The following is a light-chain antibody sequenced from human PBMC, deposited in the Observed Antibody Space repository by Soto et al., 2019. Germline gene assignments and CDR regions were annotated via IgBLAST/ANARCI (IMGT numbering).Light chain of an antibody. CDR2: YDS. V-gene: IGLV3-21*04. CDR1: NIGSKS. Sequence: VLTQAPSVSVAPGKTARITCGGNNIGSKSVDWYQQKSGQAPVLVIFYDSDRPSGIPERFSGSNSGNTATLIINRVEAGDEADYYCQVWDSSRNHVILGGGTKLTVL. J-gene: IGLJ2*01. CDR3: QVWDSSRNHVI.